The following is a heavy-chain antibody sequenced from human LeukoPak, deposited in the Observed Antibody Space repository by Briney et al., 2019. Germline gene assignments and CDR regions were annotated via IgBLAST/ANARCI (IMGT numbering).Heavy chain of an antibody. CDR2: VWYDGSEK. Sequence: PGRSLRLSCAAPGFTFNSYGIHWVRQAPGKGLEWVAVVWYDGSEKYYADSAKGRFTISRDNSKNTLYLQMNSLRAEDTAIYYCARDRGDPDYYCDQWGQGTLVTVSS. CDR3: ARDRGDPDYYCDQ. J-gene: IGHJ4*02. CDR1: GFTFNSYG. V-gene: IGHV3-33*01. D-gene: IGHD7-27*01.